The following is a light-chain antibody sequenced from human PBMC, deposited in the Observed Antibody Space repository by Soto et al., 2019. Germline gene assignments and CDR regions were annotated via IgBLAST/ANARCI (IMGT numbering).Light chain of an antibody. CDR1: QSVSSSY. V-gene: IGKV3-20*01. CDR2: GAS. CDR3: QQYGSSLYT. J-gene: IGKJ2*01. Sequence: EIVLTQSPGTLSLSPGERATLSCRASQSVSSSYLAWYQQKPGQAPRLLIYGASSRATGIPDRFSGSGSGTDFTLTISRLEPGDFAVYYCQQYGSSLYTLGQGTKLEIK.